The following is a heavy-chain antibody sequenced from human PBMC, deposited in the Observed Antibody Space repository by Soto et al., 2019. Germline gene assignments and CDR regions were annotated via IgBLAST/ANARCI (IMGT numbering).Heavy chain of an antibody. CDR2: ISSSSGYT. CDR1: GFTFNDYY. CDR3: ARGGTTVTDF. D-gene: IGHD4-17*01. V-gene: IGHV3-11*06. Sequence: QVQLVESGGGLVKPGGSLRLSCVASGFTFNDYYMSWIRQAPGKGLEWVSYISSSSGYTNYADSVKGRFTISRDNARNSLYLQMNSLSAVDTAVYYCARGGTTVTDFWGQGTLVTVSS. J-gene: IGHJ4*02.